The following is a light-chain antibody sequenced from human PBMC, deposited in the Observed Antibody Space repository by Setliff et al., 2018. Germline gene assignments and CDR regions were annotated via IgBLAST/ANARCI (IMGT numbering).Light chain of an antibody. CDR2: DAS. J-gene: IGKJ1*01. CDR3: QQYGSSPRT. V-gene: IGKV3D-20*01. Sequence: EIVLTQSPGTLSSSPGERATLSCRASQSVSSSYLAWYXXKPGXAPRLLXXDASSRATGIPYRFSGSGSGTDFTLTISRLEPEDFAVYYCQQYGSSPRTFGQGTKVDIK. CDR1: QSVSSSY.